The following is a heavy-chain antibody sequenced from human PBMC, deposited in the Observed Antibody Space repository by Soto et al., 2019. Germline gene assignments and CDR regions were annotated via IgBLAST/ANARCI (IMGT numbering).Heavy chain of an antibody. D-gene: IGHD2-21*02. CDR1: GYTFTGYY. CDR3: ARAYCGGDCYYYFDY. CDR2: INPNSGGT. J-gene: IGHJ4*02. V-gene: IGHV1-2*04. Sequence: ASVKVSCKASGYTFTGYYMHWVRQAPGQGLEWMGWINPNSGGTNYAQKFQGWVTMTRDTSISTAYMELSRLRSDDTAVYYCARAYCGGDCYYYFDYWGQGTLVTVSS.